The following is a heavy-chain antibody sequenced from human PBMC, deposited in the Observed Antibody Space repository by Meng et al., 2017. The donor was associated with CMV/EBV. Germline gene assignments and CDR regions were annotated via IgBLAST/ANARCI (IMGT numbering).Heavy chain of an antibody. CDR1: GVTFSSYW. D-gene: IGHD6-19*01. CDR2: ISSSSSYI. Sequence: GESLKISCTVSGVTFSSYWMHWVRQAPGKGLEWVSSISSSSSYIYYADSVKGRFTISRDNAKNSLYLQMNSLRAEDTAVYYCASALSIAVAGTRHPTGDYWGQGTLVTVSS. CDR3: ASALSIAVAGTRHPTGDY. J-gene: IGHJ4*02. V-gene: IGHV3-21*01.